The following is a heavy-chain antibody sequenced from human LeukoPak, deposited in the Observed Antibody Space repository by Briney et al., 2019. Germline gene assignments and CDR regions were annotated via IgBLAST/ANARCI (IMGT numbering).Heavy chain of an antibody. CDR3: ARVGLGCYYYYMDV. D-gene: IGHD7-27*01. J-gene: IGHJ6*03. CDR2: INTDGSST. CDR1: GFTFSTYW. Sequence: GGSLRLSCAASGFTFSTYWMNWVRQAPGKGLVWVSRINTDGSSTRYADSVKGRFTISRDNAKNTLYLQMDSLRAEDTAVYYCARVGLGCYYYYMDVWGKGTPVTVSS. V-gene: IGHV3-74*01.